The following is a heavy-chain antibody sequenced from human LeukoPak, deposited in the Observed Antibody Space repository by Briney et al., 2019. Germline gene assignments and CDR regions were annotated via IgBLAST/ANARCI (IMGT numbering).Heavy chain of an antibody. CDR2: ISYDGSNE. V-gene: IGHV3-30-3*01. CDR1: GFTFSTYT. Sequence: GGSLRLSCAASGFTFSTYTMHWVRQAPGKGLEWVGLISYDGSNEYYADSVKGRFSLSRDNSKNTLFLQMNSLRAEDTAVYYCARDTGLGYSYGSLFDYWGQGTLVTVSS. D-gene: IGHD5-18*01. J-gene: IGHJ4*02. CDR3: ARDTGLGYSYGSLFDY.